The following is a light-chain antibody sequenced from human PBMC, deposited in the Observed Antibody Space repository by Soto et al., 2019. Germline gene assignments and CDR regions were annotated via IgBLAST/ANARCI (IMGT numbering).Light chain of an antibody. CDR3: FSFTSTNTHG. CDR2: ETS. V-gene: IGLV2-23*01. J-gene: IGLJ1*01. Sequence: QSALTQPASGSGSPGQSVPISCTGTRSDFGSYKFVSWYQHHPGKVPKVIIYETSKRPSGVSDRFSGSKSGNTASLTISGLQAEDEADYYCFSFTSTNTHGLGSATKLPVL. CDR1: RSDFGSYKF.